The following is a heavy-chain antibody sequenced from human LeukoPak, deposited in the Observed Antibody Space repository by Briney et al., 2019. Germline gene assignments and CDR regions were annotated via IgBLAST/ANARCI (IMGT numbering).Heavy chain of an antibody. J-gene: IGHJ4*02. V-gene: IGHV4-4*07. CDR3: ARVLTNSIAAAGTWDTDY. CDR2: IYTSGST. Sequence: SETLSLTCTVSGGSISSYYWSWIRQPAGKGLEWTGRIYTSGSTNYNPSLKSRVTISVDTSKNQFSLKLNSVTAADTAVYYCARVLTNSIAAAGTWDTDYWGQGTLVTVSS. D-gene: IGHD6-13*01. CDR1: GGSISSYY.